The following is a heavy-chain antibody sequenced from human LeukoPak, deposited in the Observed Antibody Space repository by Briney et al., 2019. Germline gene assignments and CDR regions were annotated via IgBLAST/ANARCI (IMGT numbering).Heavy chain of an antibody. Sequence: ASVTVSLKASVFSFSGYYMHWVRLRPAQGIEWMAWSNLNSRDTNYVQKFQGSVTVTRYTSISTDYMEISGLTSDDTALYYCAREPSGSGGYDYWGQGTLVTVSS. J-gene: IGHJ4*02. CDR1: VFSFSGYY. CDR3: AREPSGSGGYDY. V-gene: IGHV1-2*02. CDR2: SNLNSRDT. D-gene: IGHD3-10*01.